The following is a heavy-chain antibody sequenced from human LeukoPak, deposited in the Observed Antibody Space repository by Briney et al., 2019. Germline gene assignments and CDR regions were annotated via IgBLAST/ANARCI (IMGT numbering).Heavy chain of an antibody. V-gene: IGHV3-21*01. Sequence: GGSLRLSCAASGFTFFSYTMNWVRQAPGKGLEWVSSISSSSSYIYYADSVKGRFTISRDNAKNSLYLQMNSLRAEDTAVYYCARDAPIVATIGHYYYYYMDVWGKGTTVTVSS. D-gene: IGHD5-12*01. J-gene: IGHJ6*03. CDR1: GFTFFSYT. CDR2: ISSSSSYI. CDR3: ARDAPIVATIGHYYYYYMDV.